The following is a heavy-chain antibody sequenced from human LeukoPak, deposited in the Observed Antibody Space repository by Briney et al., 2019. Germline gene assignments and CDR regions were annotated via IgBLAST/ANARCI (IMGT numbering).Heavy chain of an antibody. CDR3: SKGPCGDSSACSPDY. J-gene: IGHJ4*02. CDR2: ISWNSGSI. V-gene: IGHV3-9*01. CDR1: GFTFDDYA. D-gene: IGHD3-22*01. Sequence: PGGSLRLSCAASGFTFDDYAMHWVRQAPGKGLEWVSGISWNSGSIGYADSVKGRFTISRDNAKNSLYLQMNSLKTEDTALYYCSKGPCGDSSACSPDYWGQGTLVTVSS.